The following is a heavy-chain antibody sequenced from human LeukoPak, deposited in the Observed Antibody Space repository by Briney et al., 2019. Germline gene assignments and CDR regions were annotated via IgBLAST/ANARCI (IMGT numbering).Heavy chain of an antibody. Sequence: GGSLRLSCAASGFTFSNYYMNWVRQAPGKGLEWVAIIKEDGSDKFYVDSVKGRFTISRDNAKNSLYMQMNSLRAEDTAVYYCARDSSGHPDGPDAFDIWGQGTMVTVSS. CDR1: GFTFSNYY. D-gene: IGHD3-22*01. J-gene: IGHJ3*02. V-gene: IGHV3-7*01. CDR3: ARDSSGHPDGPDAFDI. CDR2: IKEDGSDK.